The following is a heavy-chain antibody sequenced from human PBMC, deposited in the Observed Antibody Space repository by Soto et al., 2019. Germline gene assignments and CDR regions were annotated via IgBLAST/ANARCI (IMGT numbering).Heavy chain of an antibody. CDR2: IIPILGSA. J-gene: IGHJ3*02. CDR1: GGTFSSYA. Sequence: VASLKVSCKASGGTFSSYAISWVRQAPGQGLEWMGGIIPILGSANYTQKFQDRVTITADESTTTTYMELSSLRSDDAAVYYCASRERVDAFDIWGQGTMVTVSS. V-gene: IGHV1-69*13. CDR3: ASRERVDAFDI. D-gene: IGHD1-26*01.